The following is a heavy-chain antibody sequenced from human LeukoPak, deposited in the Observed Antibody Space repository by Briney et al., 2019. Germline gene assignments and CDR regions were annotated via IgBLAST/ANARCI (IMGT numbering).Heavy chain of an antibody. Sequence: GGSLRLSCAASGFTFSSYEMNWVRQAPGKGLEWVSYISSSGSTIYYADSVRGRFTISRDNAKNSLYLQMNSLRAEDTAVYYCARAQLRYFDWLSPNWYFDLWGRGTLVTVSS. J-gene: IGHJ2*01. CDR1: GFTFSSYE. D-gene: IGHD3-9*01. CDR3: ARAQLRYFDWLSPNWYFDL. CDR2: ISSSGSTI. V-gene: IGHV3-48*03.